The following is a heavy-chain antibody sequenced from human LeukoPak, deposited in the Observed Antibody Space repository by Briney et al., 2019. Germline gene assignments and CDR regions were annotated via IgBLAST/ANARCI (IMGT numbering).Heavy chain of an antibody. CDR1: GFTFSSYN. D-gene: IGHD6-6*01. J-gene: IGHJ6*03. CDR2: ISSSSSTI. CDR3: ARDSKYSNYYYYMDV. Sequence: TGGSLRLSCAASGFTFSSYNMNWVRQAPGKGLEWVSYISSSSSTIYYADSVKGRFTISRDNAKNSLYLQMNSLRAEDTAVYYCARDSKYSNYYYYMDVWGKGTTVTVSS. V-gene: IGHV3-48*01.